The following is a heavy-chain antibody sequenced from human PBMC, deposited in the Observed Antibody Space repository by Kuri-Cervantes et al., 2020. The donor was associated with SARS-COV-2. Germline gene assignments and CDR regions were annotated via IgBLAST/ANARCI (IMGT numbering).Heavy chain of an antibody. D-gene: IGHD5-12*01. CDR1: GYTFTGYY. CDR2: INPNSGGT. J-gene: IGHJ5*02. V-gene: IGHV1-2*02. CDR3: ATSSAIVATISWFDP. Sequence: ASVKVSCKASGYTFTGYYMHWVRQAPGQGLEWMGWINPNSGGTNYAQKFQGRVTMTEDTSTDTAYMELSSLRSEDTAVYYCATSSAIVATISWFDPWGQGNLVTGSS.